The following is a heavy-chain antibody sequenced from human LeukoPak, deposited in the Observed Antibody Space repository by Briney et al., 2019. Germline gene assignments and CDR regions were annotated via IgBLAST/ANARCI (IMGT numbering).Heavy chain of an antibody. CDR3: ARGPSSENWFDP. D-gene: IGHD1-26*01. Sequence: GASVKVSCKASGYSFTDYYMHWVRQAPGQGHEWMGWINPNSGGTNYAQKFQGRVTLTRDTYINTVYMEVSRLRYEERAGYYCARGPSSENWFDPWGQGTRVTSPS. V-gene: IGHV1-2*02. J-gene: IGHJ5*02. CDR1: GYSFTDYY. CDR2: INPNSGGT.